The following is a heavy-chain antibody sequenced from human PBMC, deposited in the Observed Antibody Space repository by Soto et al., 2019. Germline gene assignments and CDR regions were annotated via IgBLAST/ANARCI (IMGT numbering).Heavy chain of an antibody. Sequence: GGSLRLSCATSGFTFSVYAMSWVRQAPGKGLEWVSGISGSGDSTHYADSVKGRFTVSRDNSKSMLYLQTNSLRAEDTAIYYCAKALYGGFTYWGQGTLVTVSS. CDR1: GFTFSVYA. V-gene: IGHV3-23*01. D-gene: IGHD3-10*01. CDR2: ISGSGDST. CDR3: AKALYGGFTY. J-gene: IGHJ4*02.